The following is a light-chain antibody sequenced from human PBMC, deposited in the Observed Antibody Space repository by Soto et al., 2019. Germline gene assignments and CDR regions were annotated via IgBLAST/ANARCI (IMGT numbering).Light chain of an antibody. V-gene: IGKV1-9*01. CDR2: GAS. CDR3: QQHDTYPIT. CDR1: QGISSY. Sequence: IQLTQSPSSLSASVVDRVTITCRASQGISSYLAWYQQKPGKAPKLLIYGASTFEGRVPFRFSGSRSATEFTLTISSLQPEDFPTYYCQQHDTYPITFGQGTLLEIK. J-gene: IGKJ5*01.